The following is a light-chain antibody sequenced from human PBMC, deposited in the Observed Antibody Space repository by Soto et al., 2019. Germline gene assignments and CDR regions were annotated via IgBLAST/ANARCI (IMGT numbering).Light chain of an antibody. Sequence: QSALTQPTSVSGSPGQSITISCTGNHNDIGTYDYVSWYQQHPGRAPRLLIYGVTTRPSGISDRFSDSKSGLTASLTISGLQPEDEAAYYCSSLTSNRIYVFGPGTKVTVL. V-gene: IGLV2-14*03. CDR3: SSLTSNRIYV. J-gene: IGLJ1*01. CDR2: GVT. CDR1: HNDIGTYDY.